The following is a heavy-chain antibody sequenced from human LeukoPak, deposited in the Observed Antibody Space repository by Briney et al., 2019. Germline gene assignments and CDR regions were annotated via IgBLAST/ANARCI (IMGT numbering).Heavy chain of an antibody. V-gene: IGHV4-30-2*01. CDR3: ARSTEWELAVDC. Sequence: SETLSLTCAVSGGSISSGGYSWSWIRQPPGKGLEWIGYIYHSGSTYYNPSLKSRVTISVDRSKNQFSLKLSSVTAADTAVYYCARSTEWELAVDCWGQGTLVTVSS. CDR1: GGSISSGGYS. J-gene: IGHJ4*02. CDR2: IYHSGST. D-gene: IGHD1-26*01.